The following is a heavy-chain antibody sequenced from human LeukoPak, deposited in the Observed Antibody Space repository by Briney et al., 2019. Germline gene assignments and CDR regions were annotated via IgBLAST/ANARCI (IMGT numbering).Heavy chain of an antibody. CDR2: IYYGGST. J-gene: IGHJ4*02. V-gene: IGHV4-39*07. CDR3: ASFILGGTTFFDN. D-gene: IGHD1-26*01. Sequence: SETLSLTCTVSSASISDSRHYWGWIRQPPGNGLEWIGFIYYGGSTYYNPSLESRFTMSLDTSTSQFSLKLSSVTAADRAVYYCASFILGGTTFFDNWGQGILVTVSS. CDR1: SASISDSRHY.